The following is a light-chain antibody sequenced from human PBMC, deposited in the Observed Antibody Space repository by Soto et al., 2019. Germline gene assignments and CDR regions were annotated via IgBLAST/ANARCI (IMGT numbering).Light chain of an antibody. CDR2: DAS. CDR3: QQRSNWPPDT. CDR1: QSVSSY. V-gene: IGKV3-11*01. J-gene: IGKJ4*01. Sequence: EIVLTQSPATLSLSPGERATLSCRASQSVSSYLAWYQQKPGQAPRLLIYDASNRATGIPARFSGSGSGTDFTLTISSLEPEDFAVYDCQQRSNWPPDTFGGATKVDIK.